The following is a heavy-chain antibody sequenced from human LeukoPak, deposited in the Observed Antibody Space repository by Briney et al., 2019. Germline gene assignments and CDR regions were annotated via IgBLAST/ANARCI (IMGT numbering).Heavy chain of an antibody. J-gene: IGHJ4*02. CDR3: AREWPAGVTDY. Sequence: GGSLRLSCAASGFTFSTHSMHWVRQAPGKGLESVSAISSDGGSTYYSNSVKGRFAISRDNSKNTLYLQMGSLTAEDTAVYFCAREWPAGVTDYWGQGTLVTVSS. D-gene: IGHD3-10*01. CDR1: GFTFSTHS. V-gene: IGHV3-64*01. CDR2: ISSDGGST.